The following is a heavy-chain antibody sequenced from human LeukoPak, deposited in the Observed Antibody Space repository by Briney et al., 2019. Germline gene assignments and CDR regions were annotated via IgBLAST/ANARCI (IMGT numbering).Heavy chain of an antibody. CDR2: INPSGGST. CDR1: GYTFTSYY. D-gene: IGHD3-22*01. J-gene: IGHJ4*02. CDR3: AKRYYYDSSGYYYDY. V-gene: IGHV1-46*01. Sequence: ASVSVSCKASGYTFTSYYMHWVRQAPGQGLEWMGIINPSGGSTSYAQKFQGRVTMTRDTSTSTVYMELSSLRSGDTAVYYCAKRYYYDSSGYYYDYWGQGTLVTVSS.